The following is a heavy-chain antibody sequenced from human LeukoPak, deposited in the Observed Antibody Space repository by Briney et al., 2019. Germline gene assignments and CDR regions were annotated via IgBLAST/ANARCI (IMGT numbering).Heavy chain of an antibody. CDR3: ARERTYYDSSGYYYAYFDY. Sequence: SETLSLTCTVSGGSISSYYWSWIRQPAGKGLEWIGRIYTSGSTNYNPSLKSRVTMSVDTSKNQFSLKLSSVTAADTAVYYCARERTYYDSSGYYYAYFDYWGQGTLVTVSS. V-gene: IGHV4-4*07. D-gene: IGHD3-22*01. J-gene: IGHJ4*02. CDR2: IYTSGST. CDR1: GGSISSYY.